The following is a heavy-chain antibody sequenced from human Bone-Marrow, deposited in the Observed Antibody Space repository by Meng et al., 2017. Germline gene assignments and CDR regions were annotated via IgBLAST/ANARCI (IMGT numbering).Heavy chain of an antibody. J-gene: IGHJ4*02. CDR3: ARGRYSGSYDY. Sequence: QVQLVQSGAEVKNPGSSVKVSCKASGGTFNTYTISWVRQAPGQGLEWMGGVIPIFDKANYAQKFQGRVTITADESTSTAYMELSSLRSEDTAVYYCARGRYSGSYDYWGQGTLVTVSS. CDR2: VIPIFDKA. D-gene: IGHD1-26*01. V-gene: IGHV1-69*01. CDR1: GGTFNTYT.